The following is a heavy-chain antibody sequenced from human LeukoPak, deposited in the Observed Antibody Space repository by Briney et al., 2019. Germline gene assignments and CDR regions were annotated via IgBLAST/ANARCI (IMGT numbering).Heavy chain of an antibody. CDR1: GGSISNYY. CDR3: ARVGYSYGPIDS. D-gene: IGHD5-18*01. CDR2: IHYSGGT. V-gene: IGHV4-59*01. J-gene: IGHJ4*02. Sequence: SETLSLTCTVSGGSISNYYWSWIRQPPGKGLEWIGYIHYSGGTNYNRSLNSRVTISVDTSNNQFSLTLMSVTAADTAVYYCARVGYSYGPIDSWGQGTLVTVSS.